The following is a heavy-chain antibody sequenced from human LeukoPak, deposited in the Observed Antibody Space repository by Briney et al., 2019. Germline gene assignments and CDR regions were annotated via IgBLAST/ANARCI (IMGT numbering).Heavy chain of an antibody. CDR1: GDSISSYY. Sequence: SESLSLTCTVSGDSISSYYWSWIRQPPGKGLEWIGYIYHSGSTNYNPSLKSRVTISADTSKDQFSLKLASVTAADTAVYYCATGYSSTWYYFDYWGQGTLVTVSS. CDR2: IYHSGST. CDR3: ATGYSSTWYYFDY. J-gene: IGHJ4*02. D-gene: IGHD6-13*01. V-gene: IGHV4-59*01.